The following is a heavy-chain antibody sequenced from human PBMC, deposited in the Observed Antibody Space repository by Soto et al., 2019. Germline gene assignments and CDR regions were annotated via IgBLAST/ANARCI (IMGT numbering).Heavy chain of an antibody. J-gene: IGHJ4*02. Sequence: QVQLVQSGAEVKKPGSSVKVSCKASGGTFSSYTISWVRQAPGQGLEWMGRIIPILGIANYAQKFQGRVTITADKSTSTAYMELSSLRSEDTAVYYCAARVEMATIIDYWGQGTLVTVSS. D-gene: IGHD5-12*01. V-gene: IGHV1-69*02. CDR3: AARVEMATIIDY. CDR2: IIPILGIA. CDR1: GGTFSSYT.